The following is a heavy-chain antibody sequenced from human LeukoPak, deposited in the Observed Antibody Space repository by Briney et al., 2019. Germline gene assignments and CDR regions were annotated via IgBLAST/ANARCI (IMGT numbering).Heavy chain of an antibody. CDR3: ARHPGRYYGSGTPGWFDP. J-gene: IGHJ5*02. V-gene: IGHV4-38-2*02. CDR1: GYSISSGYY. CDR2: IYYSGST. Sequence: SETLSLTCTVSGYSISSGYYWGWIRQPPGKGLEWIGSIYYSGSTYYNPSLKSRVTISKDTSKNQFSLKLSSVTAADTAVYYCARHPGRYYGSGTPGWFDPWGQGTLVTVSS. D-gene: IGHD3-10*01.